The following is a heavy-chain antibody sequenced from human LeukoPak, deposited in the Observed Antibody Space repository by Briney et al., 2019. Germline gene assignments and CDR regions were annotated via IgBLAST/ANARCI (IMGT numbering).Heavy chain of an antibody. CDR1: GFTFSSYW. CDR2: ITSEGSST. J-gene: IGHJ6*02. D-gene: IGHD2-2*01. CDR3: ARDVPATGYGMDV. V-gene: IGHV3-74*01. Sequence: PGGSLRLSCAASGFTFSSYWMHWVRQVPGKGLVWVSRITSEGSSTSYADSVKGRFTISRDNAKNTLYLQMNSLRAEDTAVYYCARDVPATGYGMDVWGQGTTVTVSS.